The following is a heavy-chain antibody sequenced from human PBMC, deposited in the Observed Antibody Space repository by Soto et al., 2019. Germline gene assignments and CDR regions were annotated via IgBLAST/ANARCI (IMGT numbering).Heavy chain of an antibody. D-gene: IGHD2-2*01. CDR3: ARSQGSSTSLEIYYYYYYGMDV. J-gene: IGHJ6*02. V-gene: IGHV1-69*01. CDR2: IIPISGTA. CDR1: GGTFSSYA. Sequence: QVQLVQSGAEVKKPGSSVKVSCKASGGTFSSYAISWVRQAPGQGLEWMGGIIPISGTANYAQKFQGRFTITADDSTSTAYMELSSLRSEDTAVYYCARSQGSSTSLEIYYYYYYGMDVWGQGTTVTVSS.